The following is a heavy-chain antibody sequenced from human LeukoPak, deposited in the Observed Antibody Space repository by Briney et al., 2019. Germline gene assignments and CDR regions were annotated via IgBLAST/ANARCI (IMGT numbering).Heavy chain of an antibody. CDR2: IKQDGSEK. CDR3: AKGATQLRFLEWISHFDY. Sequence: PGGSLRLSCAASGFSFSSYWMTWVRQAPGKGLEWVANIKQDGSEKHYVDSVKGRFTISRDNAKNSLYLQMNSLRAEDTAVYYCAKGATQLRFLEWISHFDYWGQGTLVTVSS. V-gene: IGHV3-7*01. J-gene: IGHJ4*02. D-gene: IGHD3-3*01. CDR1: GFSFSSYW.